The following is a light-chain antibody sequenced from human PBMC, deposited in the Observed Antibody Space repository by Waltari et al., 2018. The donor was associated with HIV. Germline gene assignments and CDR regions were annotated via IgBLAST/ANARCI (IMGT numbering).Light chain of an antibody. V-gene: IGKV3-15*01. Sequence: EIVMTQSPATLSVSPGERATLSCRASQSVSSNLAWYQQKPGQAPRLLIYGASTRATGIPARFSGSGSGTEYTLTISSLQSEDFAVYYCQQYNNRPGFGQGTKVEIK. CDR3: QQYNNRPG. CDR1: QSVSSN. J-gene: IGKJ1*01. CDR2: GAS.